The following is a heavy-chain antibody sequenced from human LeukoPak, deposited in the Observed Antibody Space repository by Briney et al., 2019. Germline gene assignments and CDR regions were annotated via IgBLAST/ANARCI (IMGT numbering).Heavy chain of an antibody. V-gene: IGHV3-23*01. CDR3: AKAELGVDTFFDY. D-gene: IGHD3-3*01. CDR1: GFTFSSYA. CDR2: ISGSGGST. J-gene: IGHJ4*02. Sequence: GGSLRLSCAASGFTFSSYAMSWVRQPPGKGLGWVSAISGSGGSTYYADSVKGRFTISRDNSKRTLFLQMNSLRAEDTAFYYCAKAELGVDTFFDYWGQGTLVTVSS.